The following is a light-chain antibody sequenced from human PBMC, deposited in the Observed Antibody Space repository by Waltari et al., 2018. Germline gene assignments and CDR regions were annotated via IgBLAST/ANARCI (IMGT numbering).Light chain of an antibody. J-gene: IGKJ1*01. CDR2: RAA. CDR3: QQYNEYPWT. V-gene: IGKV1-5*03. CDR1: ENALSY. Sequence: DIQMTQSTSTLSASVGDTVTITCRSSENALSYLAWYQQRPGKAPKLLIYRAANLEIGVSSRFSGRGSGTDFTLTINNLQPDDFATYYCQQYNEYPWTFGQGTKVEIK.